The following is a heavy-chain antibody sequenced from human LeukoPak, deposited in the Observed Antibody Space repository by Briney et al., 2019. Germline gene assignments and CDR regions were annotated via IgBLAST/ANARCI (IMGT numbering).Heavy chain of an antibody. CDR2: ISSTTNSI. CDR3: ASRKDFPRRFDP. D-gene: IGHD2-15*01. Sequence: TGGSLRLSCAASGFTFSSYEMNWVRQAPGKGLEWVSYISSTTNSIYYADSVKGRFTISRDNAKNSLYLQMNSLRAEDTAVYYCASRKDFPRRFDPWGQGTLVTVSS. V-gene: IGHV3-48*03. J-gene: IGHJ5*02. CDR1: GFTFSSYE.